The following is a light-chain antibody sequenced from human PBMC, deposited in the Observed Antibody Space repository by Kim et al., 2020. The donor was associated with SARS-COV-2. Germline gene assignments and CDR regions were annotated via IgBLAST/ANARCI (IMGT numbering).Light chain of an antibody. CDR1: QGIRND. V-gene: IGKV1-6*01. CDR2: AAS. CDR3: LQDYNYPHT. J-gene: IGKJ2*01. Sequence: SSSVGDRVTSTCRASQGIRNDLGCYQQKPGKAPKLLIYAASSLQSGVPSRFSGSGSGTDFTLTISSLQPEDFATYYCLQDYNYPHTFGQGTKLEI.